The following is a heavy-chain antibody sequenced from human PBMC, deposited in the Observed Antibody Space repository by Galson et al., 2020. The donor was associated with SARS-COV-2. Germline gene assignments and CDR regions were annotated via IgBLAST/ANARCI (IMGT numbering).Heavy chain of an antibody. D-gene: IGHD3-22*01. Sequence: ETSETLSLTCTVSGGSISSYYWSWIRQPPGKGLEWIGYIYYSGSTNYNPSLKSRVTISVDTSKNQFSLKLSSVTAADTAVYYCARGVRSGYYYVDPTYYYGMDVWGQGTTVTVSS. CDR1: GGSISSYY. CDR2: IYYSGST. V-gene: IGHV4-59*01. J-gene: IGHJ6*02. CDR3: ARGVRSGYYYVDPTYYYGMDV.